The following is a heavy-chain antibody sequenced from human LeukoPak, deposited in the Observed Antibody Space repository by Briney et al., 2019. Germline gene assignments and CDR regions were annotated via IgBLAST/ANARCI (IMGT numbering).Heavy chain of an antibody. D-gene: IGHD3-10*01. CDR1: GYSFTSYW. V-gene: IGHV5-10-1*01. Sequence: GESLKISCKGSGYSFTSYWISWVRQMPGKGLEWMGRIDPSDSYTNYSPSFQGHVTISADKSISTAYQQWSSLKASDTAMYYCARRFGFGELIDYWGQGTLVTASS. CDR3: ARRFGFGELIDY. J-gene: IGHJ4*02. CDR2: IDPSDSYT.